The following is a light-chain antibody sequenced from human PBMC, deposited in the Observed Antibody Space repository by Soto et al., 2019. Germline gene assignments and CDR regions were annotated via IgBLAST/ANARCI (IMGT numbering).Light chain of an antibody. CDR3: QQYHDSPMNT. J-gene: IGKJ2*01. Sequence: VLTQSPGTLSLSPGDRATLSCRASQSVRSTFLAWYQQKPGQAPGLLIYGASNRAAGIPERFSGSASGTEFTLTISRLEPDDSAVYYCQQYHDSPMNTFGQGTKLQIK. V-gene: IGKV3-20*01. CDR2: GAS. CDR1: QSVRSTF.